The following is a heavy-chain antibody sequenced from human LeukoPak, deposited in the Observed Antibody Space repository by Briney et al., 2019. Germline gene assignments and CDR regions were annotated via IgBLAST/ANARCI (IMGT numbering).Heavy chain of an antibody. CDR2: ISSSSSYI. Sequence: GRSLRLSCAASGFTFSSYSMNWVRQAPGKGLEWVPSISSSSSYIYYADSVKGRFTISRDNAKNSLYLQMNSLRAEDTAVYYCARDPKWELHARYDAFDIWGQGTMVTVSS. CDR3: ARDPKWELHARYDAFDI. V-gene: IGHV3-21*01. J-gene: IGHJ3*02. D-gene: IGHD1-26*01. CDR1: GFTFSSYS.